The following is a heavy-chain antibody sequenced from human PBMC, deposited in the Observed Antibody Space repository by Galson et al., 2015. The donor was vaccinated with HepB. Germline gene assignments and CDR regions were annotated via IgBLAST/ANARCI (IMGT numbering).Heavy chain of an antibody. Sequence: SLRLSCAASGFTFSNAWMTWVRQAPGKRLEWVGRIRSKTDGETTDYAAPVKARFTTSRDDSKNTLYLQMNSLKTEDTAVYYCTTAQLSAYYYDSRGYYDYFDYWGQGTLVTVSS. D-gene: IGHD3-22*01. CDR2: IRSKTDGETT. CDR1: GFTFSNAW. J-gene: IGHJ4*02. CDR3: TTAQLSAYYYDSRGYYDYFDY. V-gene: IGHV3-15*01.